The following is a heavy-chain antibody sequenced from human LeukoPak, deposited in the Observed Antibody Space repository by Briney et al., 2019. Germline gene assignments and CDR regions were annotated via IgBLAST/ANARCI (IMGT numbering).Heavy chain of an antibody. CDR2: IYYSGST. CDR3: ARLHSGDAFDI. J-gene: IGHJ3*02. V-gene: IGHV4-39*01. Sequence: SETCPSPALPLVAPSAVVVTTGAGSASPPGKGLEWIGSIYYSGSTYYNPSLKSRVTISVDTSKNQFSLKLSSVTAADTAVYYCARLHSGDAFDIWGQGTMVTVSS. CDR1: VAPSAVVVTT. D-gene: IGHD7-27*01.